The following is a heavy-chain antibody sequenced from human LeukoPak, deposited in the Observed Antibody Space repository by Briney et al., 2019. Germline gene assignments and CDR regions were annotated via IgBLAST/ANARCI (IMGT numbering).Heavy chain of an antibody. V-gene: IGHV3-23*01. CDR1: GFTFSSYA. Sequence: GGSLRLSCAASGFTFSSYAMSWVRQAPGKGLEWVSGIGGSGGSTYYRDSVKGRFTISRDNSRNTLYLQMNSLRAEDTAVYYCARARYGSAAGLFDYGARGPLVPVSS. D-gene: IGHD6-19*01. J-gene: IGHJ4*02. CDR2: IGGSGGST. CDR3: ARARYGSAAGLFDY.